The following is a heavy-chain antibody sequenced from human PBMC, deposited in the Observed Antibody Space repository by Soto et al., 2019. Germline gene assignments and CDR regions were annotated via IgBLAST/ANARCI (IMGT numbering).Heavy chain of an antibody. CDR2: ISDNGGRT. Sequence: GGSLRLSCAASGFTFSTYAMAWIRQAPGKGLEWVSGISDNGGRTYYAASVKGRFTMTRDTSTSTVYMELSSLRSEDTAVYYCARVRPTYSGYENFDYWGQGTLVTVSS. J-gene: IGHJ4*02. D-gene: IGHD5-12*01. CDR3: ARVRPTYSGYENFDY. CDR1: GFTFSTYA. V-gene: IGHV3-23*01.